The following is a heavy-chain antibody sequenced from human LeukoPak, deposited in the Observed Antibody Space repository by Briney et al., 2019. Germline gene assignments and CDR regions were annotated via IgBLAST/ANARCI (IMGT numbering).Heavy chain of an antibody. J-gene: IGHJ3*02. V-gene: IGHV4-59*12. CDR1: GGSISSYY. D-gene: IGHD1-26*01. CDR2: IYYSGST. Sequence: PSETLSLTCTVSGGSISSYYWSWIRQPPGKGLEWIGYIYYSGSTNYNPSLKSRVTISVDTSKNQFSLKLSSVTAADTAVYYCARGGIITSYAFEIWGQGTMVTVSS. CDR3: ARGGIITSYAFEI.